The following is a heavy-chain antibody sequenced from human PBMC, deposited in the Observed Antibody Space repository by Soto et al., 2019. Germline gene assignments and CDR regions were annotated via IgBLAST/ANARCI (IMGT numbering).Heavy chain of an antibody. D-gene: IGHD2-15*01. V-gene: IGHV1-69*12. CDR2: IIPIFGTA. Sequence: QVQLVQSGAEVKKPGSSVKVSCKASGGTFRSYAISWVRQAPGQGLEWMGGIIPIFGTANYAQKFQGRVTITADESTSTAYMELSSLRSEDTAVYYCARDCSGGSCFSYYGMDVWGQGTTVTVSS. J-gene: IGHJ6*02. CDR3: ARDCSGGSCFSYYGMDV. CDR1: GGTFRSYA.